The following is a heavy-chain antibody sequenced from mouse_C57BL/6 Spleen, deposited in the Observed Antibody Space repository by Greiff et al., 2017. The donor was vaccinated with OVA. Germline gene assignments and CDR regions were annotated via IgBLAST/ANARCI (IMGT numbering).Heavy chain of an antibody. CDR2: IDPSDSYT. D-gene: IGHD2-4*01. Sequence: QVQLQQPGAELVMPGASVKLSCKASGYTFTSYWMHWVKQRPGQGLEWIGEIDPSDSYTNYNQKFKGKSTLTVDKSSSTAYMQLSSLTSEDSAVYYGVHMITTGWFAYWGQGTLVTVSA. J-gene: IGHJ3*01. V-gene: IGHV1-69*01. CDR1: GYTFTSYW. CDR3: VHMITTGWFAY.